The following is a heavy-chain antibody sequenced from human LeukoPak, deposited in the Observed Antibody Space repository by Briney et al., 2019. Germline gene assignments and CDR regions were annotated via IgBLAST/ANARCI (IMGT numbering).Heavy chain of an antibody. CDR1: GFTFTNAW. V-gene: IGHV3-15*01. CDR2: MKSKTDGGTT. J-gene: IGHJ4*02. D-gene: IGHD2-2*01. Sequence: GGSLRLSCAASGFTFTNAWMSRVRQAPGKGLEWVGRMKSKTDGGTTDYAAPVKGRFTISRDDPKNTLYLQMNSLKSEDTAVYYCTTYPAFDHWGQGTLVTVSS. CDR3: TTYPAFDH.